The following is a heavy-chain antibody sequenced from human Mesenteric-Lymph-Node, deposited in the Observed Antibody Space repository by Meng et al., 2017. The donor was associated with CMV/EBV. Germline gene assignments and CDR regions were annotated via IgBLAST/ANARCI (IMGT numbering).Heavy chain of an antibody. CDR3: ARGTDYKDFDY. CDR1: GGSFSGYY. D-gene: IGHD4-11*01. Sequence: GSLRLSCAVYGGSFSGYYWSWIRQPPGKGLEWIGEINHSGSTNYNPSLKSRVTISVDTSKNQFSLKLSSVTAADTAVYYCARGTDYKDFDYWGQGTLVTVSS. V-gene: IGHV4-34*01. CDR2: INHSGST. J-gene: IGHJ4*02.